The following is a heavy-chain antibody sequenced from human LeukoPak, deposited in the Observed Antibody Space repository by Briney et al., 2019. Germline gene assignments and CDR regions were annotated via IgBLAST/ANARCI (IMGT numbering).Heavy chain of an antibody. CDR1: GGSSSSYY. D-gene: IGHD2-15*01. CDR3: ARGDCSGGSCYYFDY. CDR2: ISTSGST. J-gene: IGHJ4*02. Sequence: SSETLSLTCTVSGGSSSSYYCNWIRQPAGKGLEWIGRISTSGSTNYNPSLKSRVTMSVDTSKNQVSLKLSSVTAADTAVYYCARGDCSGGSCYYFDYWGQGTLVTVSS. V-gene: IGHV4-4*07.